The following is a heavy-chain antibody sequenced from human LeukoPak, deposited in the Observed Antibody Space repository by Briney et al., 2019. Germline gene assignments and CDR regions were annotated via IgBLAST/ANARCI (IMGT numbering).Heavy chain of an antibody. Sequence: GGSLRLSCAASGFTFSSYSVNWVRQAPGKGLEWVSSISSSSSYIYYADSVKGRFTISRDNAKNSLYLQMNSLRAEDTAVYYCARPGSYGSGSLGFDPWDQGTLVTVSS. J-gene: IGHJ5*02. CDR1: GFTFSSYS. CDR3: ARPGSYGSGSLGFDP. V-gene: IGHV3-21*01. D-gene: IGHD3-10*01. CDR2: ISSSSSYI.